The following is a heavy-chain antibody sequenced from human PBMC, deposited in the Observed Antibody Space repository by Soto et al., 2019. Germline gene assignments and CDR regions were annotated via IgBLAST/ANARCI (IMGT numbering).Heavy chain of an antibody. CDR2: IHYSGSS. J-gene: IGHJ4*02. CDR3: ARAYDSSIPFDQ. V-gene: IGHV4-61*01. Sequence: SETLSLTCSVSGDSVSSGSYYWSWIRQPPGMGLEWIGHIHYSGSSNDNPSLKSRVTVSLDTSKNQFSLRLNSVTAAATAVYYCARAYDSSIPFDQWGQGILVTVSS. D-gene: IGHD3-22*01. CDR1: GDSVSSGSYY.